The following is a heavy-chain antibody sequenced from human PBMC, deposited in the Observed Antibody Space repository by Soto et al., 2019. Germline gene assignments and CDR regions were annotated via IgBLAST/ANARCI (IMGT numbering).Heavy chain of an antibody. J-gene: IGHJ6*02. V-gene: IGHV3-23*01. CDR3: ARRPYCSGGSCYYYYYYGMDV. D-gene: IGHD2-15*01. CDR1: GFTFSSYA. Sequence: GGSLRLSCAASGFTFSSYAMSWVRQAPGKGLEWVSAISGSGGSTYYADSVKGRFTISRDNSKNTLYLQMNSLRAEDTAVYYCARRPYCSGGSCYYYYYYGMDVWGQGTTVTVSS. CDR2: ISGSGGST.